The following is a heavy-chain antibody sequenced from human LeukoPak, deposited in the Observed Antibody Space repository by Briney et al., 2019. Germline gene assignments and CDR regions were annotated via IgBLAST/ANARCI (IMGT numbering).Heavy chain of an antibody. Sequence: ASVKVSCKASGYTFTGYYMHWVRPAPGQGLEWMGWINPNSGGTNYAQKFQGRVTMTRDTSISTAYMELSRLRSDDTAVYYCARGYYYYGSGSSHDDYWGQGTLVTVSS. J-gene: IGHJ4*02. D-gene: IGHD3-10*01. V-gene: IGHV1-2*02. CDR3: ARGYYYYGSGSSHDDY. CDR2: INPNSGGT. CDR1: GYTFTGYY.